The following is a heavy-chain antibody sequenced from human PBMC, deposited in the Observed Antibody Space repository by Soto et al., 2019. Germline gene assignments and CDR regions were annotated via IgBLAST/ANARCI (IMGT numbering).Heavy chain of an antibody. Sequence: EVQLLESGGGLVQPGGSLRLSCAASGFTFSSYAMSWVRQAPGKGLEWVSAISGSGGSTYYADSVKGRFTISRDNSKKALYLQMNRLRAEDTAVYYCAKEQKDSSSWSELNYWGQGTLVSVSS. CDR3: AKEQKDSSSWSELNY. CDR1: GFTFSSYA. CDR2: ISGSGGST. D-gene: IGHD6-13*01. J-gene: IGHJ4*02. V-gene: IGHV3-23*01.